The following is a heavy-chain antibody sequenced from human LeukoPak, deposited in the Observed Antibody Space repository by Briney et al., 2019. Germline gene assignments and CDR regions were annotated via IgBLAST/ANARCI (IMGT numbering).Heavy chain of an antibody. CDR2: ISSSSSYI. J-gene: IGHJ4*02. V-gene: IGHV3-21*01. D-gene: IGHD3-3*01. CDR1: GFTFSSYS. Sequence: GGSLSLSCAASGFTFSSYSMNWVRQAPGKGLEWVSSISSSSSYIYYADSVKGRFTISRDNAKNSLYLQMNSLRAEDTAVYYCPRGYYDFWSGPSSDYWGQGTLVTVSS. CDR3: PRGYYDFWSGPSSDY.